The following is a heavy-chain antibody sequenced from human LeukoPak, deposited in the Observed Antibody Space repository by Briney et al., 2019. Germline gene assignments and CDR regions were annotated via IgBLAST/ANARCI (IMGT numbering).Heavy chain of an antibody. Sequence: GGSLRLSCAASGFTFSSYAMSWVRQAPGKGLEWVSAISGSGGSTYYADSVKGRFTISRDNAKNSLYLQMNSLRAEDTALYYCAKAPYSYSGSYYERTGYFDYWGQGTLVTVSS. D-gene: IGHD1-26*01. J-gene: IGHJ4*02. CDR3: AKAPYSYSGSYYERTGYFDY. CDR1: GFTFSSYA. CDR2: ISGSGGST. V-gene: IGHV3-23*01.